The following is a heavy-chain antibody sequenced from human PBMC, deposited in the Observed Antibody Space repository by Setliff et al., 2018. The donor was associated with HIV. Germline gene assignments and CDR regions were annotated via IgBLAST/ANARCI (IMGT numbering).Heavy chain of an antibody. J-gene: IGHJ4*02. CDR1: GFTVRSNY. CDR3: ARAYDDYDSDLDY. Sequence: GGSLRLSCAASGFTVRSNYMSWVRQAPGKGLEWVSVINSGGSTDYADSVKGRFTISRDNSKNTLYLQMNSLRAEDTAVYYCARAYDDYDSDLDYWGQGTLVT. CDR2: INSGGST. D-gene: IGHD4-17*01. V-gene: IGHV3-53*01.